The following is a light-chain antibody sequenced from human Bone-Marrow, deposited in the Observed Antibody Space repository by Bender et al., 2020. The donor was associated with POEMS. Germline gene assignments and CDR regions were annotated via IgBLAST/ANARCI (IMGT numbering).Light chain of an antibody. Sequence: QSVLTQPPSVSGAPGQRVTISCTGSSSNIGANYDVHWYQQLPGAAPKFLIYGNTNRPSGVPDRFSGSKSGTSASLAITGLQAEDEADYFCCSYAGNRPLVFGGGTKLTVL. CDR2: GNT. J-gene: IGLJ3*02. CDR3: CSYAGNRPLV. CDR1: SSNIGANYD. V-gene: IGLV1-40*01.